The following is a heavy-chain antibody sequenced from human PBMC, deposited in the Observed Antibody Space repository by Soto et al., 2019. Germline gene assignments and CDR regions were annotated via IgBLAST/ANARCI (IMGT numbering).Heavy chain of an antibody. Sequence: GESLKISCKGSGYSFTSYWIGWVRQMPGKGLEWMGIIYPGDSDTRYSPSFQGQVTISADKSISTAYLQWSSLKASDTAMYYCARTSIAVAALYWYFDLWGRGTLVTLSS. CDR2: IYPGDSDT. CDR1: GYSFTSYW. J-gene: IGHJ2*01. V-gene: IGHV5-51*01. CDR3: ARTSIAVAALYWYFDL. D-gene: IGHD6-19*01.